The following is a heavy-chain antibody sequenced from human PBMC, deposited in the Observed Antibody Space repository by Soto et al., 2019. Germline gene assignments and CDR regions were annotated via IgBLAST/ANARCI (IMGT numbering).Heavy chain of an antibody. D-gene: IGHD2-15*01. Sequence: QVPLVQSGAEVKKPGASVKVSCKASGYTFTSYGISWARPAPGQGLEWMGWISAYNGNTDYAQKLQGRVTMTTAPATDTAYIELRSLRSDDTDVYYSARILGYCSGGSCYPYYYYSMDVWGQGTTVAVSS. V-gene: IGHV1-18*04. CDR2: ISAYNGNT. J-gene: IGHJ6*02. CDR3: ARILGYCSGGSCYPYYYYSMDV. CDR1: GYTFTSYG.